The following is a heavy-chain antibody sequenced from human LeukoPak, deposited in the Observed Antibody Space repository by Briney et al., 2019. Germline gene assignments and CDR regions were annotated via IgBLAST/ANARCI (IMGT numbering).Heavy chain of an antibody. CDR2: ISSSGSTI. V-gene: IGHV3-48*03. J-gene: IGHJ4*02. CDR3: ASPNDYYDSSGFHY. Sequence: GGSLRLSCAASGFTFSSYEMNWVRQAPGKGLEWVSYISSSGSTIYYADSVKGRFTISRDNAKNSLYLQMNILRSEDTAVYNCASPNDYYDSSGFHYXGQGPLVPV. CDR1: GFTFSSYE. D-gene: IGHD3-22*01.